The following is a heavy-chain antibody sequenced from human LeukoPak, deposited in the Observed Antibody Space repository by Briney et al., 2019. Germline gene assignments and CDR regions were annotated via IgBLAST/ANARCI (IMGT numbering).Heavy chain of an antibody. CDR1: GGSISSGDYY. J-gene: IGHJ4*02. V-gene: IGHV4-30-4*01. CDR2: IYYSGST. D-gene: IGHD3-10*01. Sequence: SETLSLTCTVSGGSISSGDYYWSWIRQPPGKGLEWIGYIYYSGSTYYNPSLKSRVTISVDTSKNQFSLKLSSVTAADTAVYYCARYIIHYYGSGTAGDHWGQGTLVTVSS. CDR3: ARYIIHYYGSGTAGDH.